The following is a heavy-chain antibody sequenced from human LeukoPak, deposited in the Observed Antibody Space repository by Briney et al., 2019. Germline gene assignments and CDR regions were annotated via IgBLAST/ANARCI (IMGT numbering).Heavy chain of an antibody. CDR2: IYYSGST. CDR1: GGSISSSRDY. V-gene: IGHV4-39*07. J-gene: IGHJ6*03. CDR3: ARDISPDERGMPGGSGSYYIGYYYYMDV. D-gene: IGHD3-10*01. Sequence: PSETLSLTCIVSGGSISSSRDYWAWIRQPPGKGLEWIANIYYSGSTYYSPSLKSRVIISVDTSKNQFSLKLSSVTAADTAVYYCARDISPDERGMPGGSGSYYIGYYYYMDVWGKGTTVTISS.